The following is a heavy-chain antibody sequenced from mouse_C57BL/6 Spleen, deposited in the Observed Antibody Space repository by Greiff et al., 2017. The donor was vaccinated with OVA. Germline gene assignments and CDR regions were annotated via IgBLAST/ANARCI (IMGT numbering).Heavy chain of an antibody. CDR2: IYPGSGST. CDR1: GYTFTSYW. CDR3: ARDYGSRVIYAMDY. D-gene: IGHD1-1*01. V-gene: IGHV1-55*01. Sequence: QVQLQQPGAELVKPGASVKMSCKASGYTFTSYWITWVKQRPGQGLEWIGDIYPGSGSTNYNEKFKSKATLTVDTSSSTAYMQLSSLTSEDSAVYYWARDYGSRVIYAMDYWGQGTSVTVSS. J-gene: IGHJ4*01.